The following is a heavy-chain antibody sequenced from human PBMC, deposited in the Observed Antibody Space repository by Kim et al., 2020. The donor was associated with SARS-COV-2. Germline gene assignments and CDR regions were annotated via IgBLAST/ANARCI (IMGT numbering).Heavy chain of an antibody. CDR1: GFTFSNAW. D-gene: IGHD6-19*01. J-gene: IGHJ4*02. V-gene: IGHV3-15*01. CDR3: TSRSGWAHFDY. Sequence: GGSLRLSCAASGFTFSNAWMSWVRQAPGKGLEWVGRIKSKTDGGTTDYAAPVKGRFTISRDDSKNTLYLQMNSLKTEDTAVYYCTSRSGWAHFDYWGQGTLVTVSS. CDR2: IKSKTDGGTT.